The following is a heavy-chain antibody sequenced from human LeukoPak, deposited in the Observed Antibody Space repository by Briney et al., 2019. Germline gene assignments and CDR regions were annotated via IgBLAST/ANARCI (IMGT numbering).Heavy chain of an antibody. CDR3: ARADDFWSGADY. J-gene: IGHJ4*02. D-gene: IGHD3-3*01. Sequence: GRSLRLSCAASGFTVSSNYMSWVRQAPGKGLEWVSVIYSGGSTYYADSVKGRFTISRDNSKNTLYLQMNSLRAEDTAVYYCARADDFWSGADYWGQGTLVTVSS. CDR1: GFTVSSNY. CDR2: IYSGGST. V-gene: IGHV3-53*01.